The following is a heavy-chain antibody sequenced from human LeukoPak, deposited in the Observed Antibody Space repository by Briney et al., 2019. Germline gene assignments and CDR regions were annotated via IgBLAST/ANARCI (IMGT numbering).Heavy chain of an antibody. CDR3: ARDLGPGNWFDP. V-gene: IGHV4-59*01. J-gene: IGHJ5*02. CDR1: GGSISSYY. D-gene: IGHD1-1*01. CDR2: IYYSGST. Sequence: SETLSLTCTVSGGSISSYYWSRIRQPPGKGLEWIGYIYYSGSTNYNPSLKSRVTISVDTSKNQFSLKLSSVTAADTAVYYCARDLGPGNWFDPWGQGTLVTVSS.